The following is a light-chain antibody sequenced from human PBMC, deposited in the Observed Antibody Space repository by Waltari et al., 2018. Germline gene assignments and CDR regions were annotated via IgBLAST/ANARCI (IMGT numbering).Light chain of an antibody. V-gene: IGKV3D-15*01. CDR1: QGVGRE. CDR3: QQYDNWPLT. J-gene: IGKJ4*01. CDR2: GVS. Sequence: ETVMTQSPATLSVAPGERATLSCRASQGVGRELACYQQKPGQAPRLLIYGVSTRATGVPARFSGSGSGAEFTLTISSLQSEDFEVYYCQQYDNWPLTFGGGTKVEIK.